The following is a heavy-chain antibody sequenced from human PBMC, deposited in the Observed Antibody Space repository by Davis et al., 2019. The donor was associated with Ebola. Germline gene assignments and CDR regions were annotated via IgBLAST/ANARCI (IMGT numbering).Heavy chain of an antibody. Sequence: GESLKISCAASGFSFNNYPFHWVRQAPGKGLEWVAVISYDGTIQDYADSVKGRFTISRDNSKKTLYLQMNSLRAEDTAVYYCASLGGVIDYWGQGILVTVSS. CDR3: ASLGGVIDY. CDR1: GFSFNNYP. J-gene: IGHJ4*02. CDR2: ISYDGTIQ. V-gene: IGHV3-30-3*01. D-gene: IGHD2-8*01.